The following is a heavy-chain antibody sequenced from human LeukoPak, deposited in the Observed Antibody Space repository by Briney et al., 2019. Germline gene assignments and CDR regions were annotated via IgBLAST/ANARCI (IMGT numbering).Heavy chain of an antibody. J-gene: IGHJ4*02. V-gene: IGHV3-30*02. CDR2: IRYDGGNK. CDR3: ASFKWLASNFDY. D-gene: IGHD6-19*01. CDR1: GFTFISYG. Sequence: RGSLRLSCAASGFTFISYGMHWVRQAPGKVLEWVTFIRYDGGNKYYTDSVKGRFTISRDNSKNTLYLQMNSLRAADTAVYYCASFKWLASNFDYWGQGTLVTVSS.